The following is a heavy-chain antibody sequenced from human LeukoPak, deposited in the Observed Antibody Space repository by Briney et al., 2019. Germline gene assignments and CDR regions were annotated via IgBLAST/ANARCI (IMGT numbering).Heavy chain of an antibody. CDR3: ARGSNSVAY. J-gene: IGHJ4*02. V-gene: IGHV4-34*01. D-gene: IGHD4-23*01. CDR1: GGSFSDSY. CDR2: ISHSGDT. Sequence: PWETLSLTCAVYGGSFSDSYWSWIRQPPGEGLEWVGEISHSGDTNYNPSLKSRVTISVDTSKSQFSLNLSSVTAADTAVYYCARGSNSVAYWGQGTLVTVSS.